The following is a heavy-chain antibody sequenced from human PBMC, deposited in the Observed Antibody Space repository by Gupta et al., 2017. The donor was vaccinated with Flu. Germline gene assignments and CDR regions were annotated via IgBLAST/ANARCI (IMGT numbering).Heavy chain of an antibody. J-gene: IGHJ1*01. CDR3: ARGDVQH. V-gene: IGHV3-72*01. CDR1: GFTFSDQY. CDR2: IRDKRTGYTT. Sequence: GFTFSDQYMDWVRQAPGKGLEWVARIRDKRTGYTTAYAASVQGRFTISRDDSRNSLYLQLNSLKTEDTAVYYCARGDVQHWGQGTLVTVSS.